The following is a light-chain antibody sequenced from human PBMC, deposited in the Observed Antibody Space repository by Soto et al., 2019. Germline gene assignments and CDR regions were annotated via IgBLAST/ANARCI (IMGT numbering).Light chain of an antibody. J-gene: IGLJ3*02. CDR1: SSNIGTNY. Sequence: QSVLTQPPSASGTPGQRVTISCSGSSSNIGTNYVYWYQQLPGSSPKLLIYGKDQRPSGVPDRFSGSKSGTSASLAISGLRSEDEADYYCAAWDNSLSGRLFGGGPKLTVL. V-gene: IGLV1-47*01. CDR2: GKD. CDR3: AAWDNSLSGRL.